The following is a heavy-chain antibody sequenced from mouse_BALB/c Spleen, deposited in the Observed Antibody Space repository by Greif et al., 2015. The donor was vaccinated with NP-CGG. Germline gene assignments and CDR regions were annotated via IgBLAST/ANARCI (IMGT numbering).Heavy chain of an antibody. CDR3: ASYYGNYYAMDY. Sequence: EVQLQQSGPVLVKPGASVRISCKASGYSFTGYYMHWVKQSHGKSLEWIGRVNPNNGGTSYNQKFKGKAILTVDKSSSTAYMELRSLTSEDSAVYYCASYYGNYYAMDYWGQGTSVTVSS. J-gene: IGHJ4*01. V-gene: IGHV1-26*01. CDR2: VNPNNGGT. D-gene: IGHD2-1*01. CDR1: GYSFTGYY.